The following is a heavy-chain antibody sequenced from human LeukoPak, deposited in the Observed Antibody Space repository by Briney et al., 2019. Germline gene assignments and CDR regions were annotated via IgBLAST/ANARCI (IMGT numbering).Heavy chain of an antibody. CDR2: INPNSGGT. Sequence: ASVKVSCKASGYTFTGYYMHWVRQAPGRGLEWMGWINPNSGGTNYAQKFQGRVTMTRDTSISTAYMELSRLRSDDTAVYYCARSLITFGGVSYYYIDVWGKGTTVTVSS. D-gene: IGHD3-16*01. V-gene: IGHV1-2*02. CDR3: ARSLITFGGVSYYYIDV. J-gene: IGHJ6*03. CDR1: GYTFTGYY.